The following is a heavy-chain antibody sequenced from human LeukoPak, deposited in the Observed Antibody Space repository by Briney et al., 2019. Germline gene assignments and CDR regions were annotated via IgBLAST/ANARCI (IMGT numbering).Heavy chain of an antibody. D-gene: IGHD3-22*01. Sequence: ASVKVSCKASGYTFTSYGISWVRQAPGQGLEWMGWISAYNGNTNYAQKLQGRVTMTTDTSTSTACMELRSLRSDDTAVYYCAVYYYDSSGYDYWGQGTLVTVSS. CDR2: ISAYNGNT. CDR1: GYTFTSYG. CDR3: AVYYYDSSGYDY. J-gene: IGHJ4*02. V-gene: IGHV1-18*01.